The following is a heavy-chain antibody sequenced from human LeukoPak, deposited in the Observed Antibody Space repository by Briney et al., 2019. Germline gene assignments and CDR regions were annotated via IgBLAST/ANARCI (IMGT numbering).Heavy chain of an antibody. CDR1: GFTFSSYS. CDR2: ISSSSSTI. J-gene: IGHJ4*02. V-gene: IGHV3-48*01. Sequence: PGGSLRLSCAASGFTFSSYSVNWVRQAPGKGLEWVSYISSSSSTIYYADSVKGRFTISRDNAKNSLYLQMNSLRAEDTAVYYCARWGITIFGVVTEGYFDYWRQGTLVTVSS. CDR3: ARWGITIFGVVTEGYFDY. D-gene: IGHD3-3*01.